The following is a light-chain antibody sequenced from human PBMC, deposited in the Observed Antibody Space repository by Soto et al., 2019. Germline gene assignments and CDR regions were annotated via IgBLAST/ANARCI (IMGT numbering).Light chain of an antibody. CDR2: AAS. Sequence: AIRMTQSPSSFSASTGDRVTITCRASQGISSYLAWYQQKPGKAPKLLIYAASTLQSGVPSRFSGSGSGTDFTLTISCLQSEDFATYYCQQYYSYPLTFCGGTKVEIK. J-gene: IGKJ4*01. CDR1: QGISSY. V-gene: IGKV1-8*01. CDR3: QQYYSYPLT.